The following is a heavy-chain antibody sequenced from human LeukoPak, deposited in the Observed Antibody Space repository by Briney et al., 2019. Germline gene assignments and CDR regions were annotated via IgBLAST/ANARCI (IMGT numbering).Heavy chain of an antibody. V-gene: IGHV4-59*08. J-gene: IGHJ3*02. CDR1: GGSISSYY. Sequence: SETLSLTCTVSGGSISSYYWSWIRQPPGKGLEWIGSINLSGHTYYNPSPKSRVTISVDTSKNQFSLKLSSVTAADTAVYYCARQVAAKGEWAFDIWGQGTMVTASS. CDR3: ARQVAAKGEWAFDI. CDR2: INLSGHT. D-gene: IGHD5-12*01.